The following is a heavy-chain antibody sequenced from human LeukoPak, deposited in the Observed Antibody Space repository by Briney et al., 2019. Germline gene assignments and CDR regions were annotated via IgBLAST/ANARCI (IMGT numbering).Heavy chain of an antibody. CDR3: AKSVSAVVVAVLTESYYYYYMDV. V-gene: IGHV3-21*04. Sequence: TTGGSLRLSCAASGFTFSSYSMNWIRQAPGKGLEWVSSISSSSSYIYYADSVKGRFTISRDNSKNTLYLQMNSLRAEDTAVYYCAKSVSAVVVAVLTESYYYYYMDVWGKGTTVTVSS. CDR1: GFTFSSYS. D-gene: IGHD2-15*01. CDR2: ISSSSSYI. J-gene: IGHJ6*03.